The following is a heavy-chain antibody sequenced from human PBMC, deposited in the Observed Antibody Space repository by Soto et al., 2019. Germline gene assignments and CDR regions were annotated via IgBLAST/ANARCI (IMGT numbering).Heavy chain of an antibody. J-gene: IGHJ6*03. CDR3: AREGAYYDIFLDYYYYYMDV. CDR2: IYYSGST. CDR1: GGSISSYY. V-gene: IGHV4-59*01. D-gene: IGHD3-9*01. Sequence: SETLSLTCTVSGGSISSYYWSWIRQPPGKGLEWIGYIYYSGSTNYNPSLKSRVTISVDTSKNQFSLKLSSVTAADTAVYYCAREGAYYDIFLDYYYYYMDVWGKGTKVTVSS.